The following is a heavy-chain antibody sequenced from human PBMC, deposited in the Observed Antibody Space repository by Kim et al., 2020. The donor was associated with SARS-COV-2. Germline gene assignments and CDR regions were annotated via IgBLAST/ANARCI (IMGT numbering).Heavy chain of an antibody. CDR3: AKDLMVYARAYYFDY. V-gene: IGHV3-30*02. Sequence: DSVKGRFTISRDNSKNTLYLQMNSLRAEDTAVYYCAKDLMVYARAYYFDYWGQGTLVTVSS. J-gene: IGHJ4*02. D-gene: IGHD2-8*02.